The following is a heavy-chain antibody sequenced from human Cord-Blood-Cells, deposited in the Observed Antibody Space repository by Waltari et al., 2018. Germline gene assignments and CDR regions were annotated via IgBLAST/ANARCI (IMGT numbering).Heavy chain of an antibody. CDR1: GYTFTSYG. CDR3: ARDGSDSSGWYYYYYYRDV. D-gene: IGHD6-19*01. CDR2: ISAYTGNT. Sequence: QVQLVQSGAEVKKPGASVKVSCKASGYTFTSYGISWVRQAPGQGLEWMGWISAYTGNTNDAQKLQGRVNMTTDNSTSTAYMERRSLRSDDTAVYYCARDGSDSSGWYYYYYYRDVWGKGTTVTVSS. J-gene: IGHJ6*03. V-gene: IGHV1-18*01.